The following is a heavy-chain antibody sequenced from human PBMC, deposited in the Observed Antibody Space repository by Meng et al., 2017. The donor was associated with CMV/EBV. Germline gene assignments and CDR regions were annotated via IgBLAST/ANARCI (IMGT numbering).Heavy chain of an antibody. CDR1: GFSLSTSGVG. J-gene: IGHJ4*02. V-gene: IGHV2-5*01. Sequence: SGPTLVKPAQTLTLTCTFSGFSLSTSGVGVGWIRQPPGKALEWLALIYWNDDKRYSPSLKSRLTITKDTSKNQVVLTMTNMDPVDTATYYCAHTYSSSSLFDYWGQGTLVTVSS. CDR2: IYWNDDK. D-gene: IGHD6-6*01. CDR3: AHTYSSSSLFDY.